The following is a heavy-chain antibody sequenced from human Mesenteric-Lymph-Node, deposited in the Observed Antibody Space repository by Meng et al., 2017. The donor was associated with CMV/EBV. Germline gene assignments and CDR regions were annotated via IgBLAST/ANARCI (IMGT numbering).Heavy chain of an antibody. V-gene: IGHV5-51*01. J-gene: IGHJ6*02. Sequence: ESLKISCKGSGYRFSRYLIFWVGQMTGKGLEWMGIIYPGESDTRYSPSFQGQVTISVDKSISTAYLQWRSLKASDTAIYYCARCEDYAYGLDVWGQGTTVTVSS. CDR1: GYRFSRYL. CDR3: ARCEDYAYGLDV. CDR2: IYPGESDT.